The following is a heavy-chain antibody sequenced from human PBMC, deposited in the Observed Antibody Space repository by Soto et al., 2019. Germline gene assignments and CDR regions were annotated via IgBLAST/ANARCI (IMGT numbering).Heavy chain of an antibody. J-gene: IGHJ5*02. Sequence: PSETLSLTCAVSGGSISSSNWWSWVRQPPGKGLEWIGEIYHSGSTNYNPSLKSRVTISVDKSKNQFSLKLSSVTAADTAVYYCARGHDFWSGYYTGISWLDPWGQGTLVTVSS. D-gene: IGHD3-3*01. CDR2: IYHSGST. CDR3: ARGHDFWSGYYTGISWLDP. V-gene: IGHV4-4*02. CDR1: GGSISSSNW.